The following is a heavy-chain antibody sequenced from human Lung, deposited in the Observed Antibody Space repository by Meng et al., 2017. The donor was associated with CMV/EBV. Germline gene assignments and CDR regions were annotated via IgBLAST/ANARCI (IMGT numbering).Heavy chain of an antibody. D-gene: IGHD2-15*01. CDR3: ASGTPGRSYCDY. J-gene: IGHJ4*02. CDR2: FVNYVDT. V-gene: IGHV1-18*01. CDR1: GYTFGSYG. Sequence: QVHLLRPGPEVKKLGASVRVSCKASGYTFGSYGICWVRQAPGQGLEWMGWFVNYVDTYPAPKFQGRVTMTTDTHTNTAFMELRSLTSDDTAVYYCASGTPGRSYCDYWGQGTLVTVSS.